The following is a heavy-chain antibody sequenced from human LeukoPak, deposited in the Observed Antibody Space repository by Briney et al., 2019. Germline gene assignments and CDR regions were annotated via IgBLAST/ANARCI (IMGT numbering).Heavy chain of an antibody. V-gene: IGHV6-1*01. J-gene: IGHJ6*02. Sequence: SQTLSLTCAISGDSVSSNSAAWNWIRQSPSRSLEWLGRTYYRSKWYNDYAVSVKSRITINPDTSKNQFSLQLNSVTPEDTAVYYCARQYSSGWSSYYGLDVWGQGTTVTVSS. D-gene: IGHD6-19*01. CDR1: GDSVSSNSAA. CDR2: TYYRSKWYN. CDR3: ARQYSSGWSSYYGLDV.